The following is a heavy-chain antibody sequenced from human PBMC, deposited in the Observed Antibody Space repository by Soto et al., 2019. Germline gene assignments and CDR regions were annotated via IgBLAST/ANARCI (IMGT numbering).Heavy chain of an antibody. V-gene: IGHV1-3*01. CDR2: INAGNGNT. Sequence: QVQLVQSGAEVKKPGASVKVSCKASGYTFTSYAMHWVRQAPGQRLEWMGWINAGNGNTKYSQKFQGRVTITRDTSASTDYMELSSLRSEDTAVYYCARRVDIATPFDYWGQGTLVTVSS. CDR3: ARRVDIATPFDY. D-gene: IGHD5-12*01. CDR1: GYTFTSYA. J-gene: IGHJ4*02.